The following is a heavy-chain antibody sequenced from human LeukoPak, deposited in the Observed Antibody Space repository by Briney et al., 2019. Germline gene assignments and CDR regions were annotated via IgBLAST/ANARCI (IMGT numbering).Heavy chain of an antibody. D-gene: IGHD6-19*01. J-gene: IGHJ4*02. Sequence: SETLSLTCAVSGGSISSYYLSWIRQPPGKGLEWIGHIDYSGSTNYNPSLKSRVTISVDTSKNQFSLKLRSVTAADTAVYYCARHFQAVAGAGFDYWGQGTLVTVSS. CDR3: ARHFQAVAGAGFDY. CDR1: GGSISSYY. CDR2: IDYSGST. V-gene: IGHV4-59*08.